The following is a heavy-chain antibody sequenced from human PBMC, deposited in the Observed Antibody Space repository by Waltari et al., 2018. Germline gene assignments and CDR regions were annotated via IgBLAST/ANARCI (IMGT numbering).Heavy chain of an antibody. CDR1: GGSISSYY. D-gene: IGHD5-12*01. J-gene: IGHJ4*02. V-gene: IGHV4-59*01. CDR3: ARGVGATISFDY. Sequence: QVQLQESGPGLVKPSETLSLTCTVSGGSISSYYWSWIRQPPGKGLEWIGYIYYSGSTNYNPSLKSRVTISVDTSKNQFSLKLSSVTAADTVVYYCARGVGATISFDYWGQGTLVTVSS. CDR2: IYYSGST.